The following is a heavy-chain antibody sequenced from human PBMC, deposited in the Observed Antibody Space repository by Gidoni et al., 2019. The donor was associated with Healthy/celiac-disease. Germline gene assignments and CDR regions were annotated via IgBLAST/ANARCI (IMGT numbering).Heavy chain of an antibody. CDR2: IDPSDSYT. V-gene: IGHV5-10-1*01. Sequence: EVQLVQSGAEVKKPGESLRISCKGSGYSFPSYWISWVRQMPGKGLEWMGRIDPSDSYTNYSPSFQGHVTISADKSISTAYLQWSSLKASDTAMYYCARRSWCSGGSCYSGDQIDYWGQGTLVTVSS. D-gene: IGHD2-15*01. J-gene: IGHJ4*02. CDR3: ARRSWCSGGSCYSGDQIDY. CDR1: GYSFPSYW.